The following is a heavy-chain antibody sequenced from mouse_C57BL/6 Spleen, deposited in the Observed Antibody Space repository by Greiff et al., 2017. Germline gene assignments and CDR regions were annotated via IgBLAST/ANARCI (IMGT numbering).Heavy chain of an antibody. J-gene: IGHJ2*01. CDR2: IDPSDSYT. V-gene: IGHV1-59*01. Sequence: VQLQQPGAELVRPGTSVKLSCKASGYTFTSYWMHWVKQRPGQGLEWIGVIDPSDSYTNYNQKFKGKATLTVDTSSSTAYMQLSSLTAEDSAVYYWARGGYFDYWGKGTTLTVSS. CDR1: GYTFTSYW. CDR3: ARGGYFDY.